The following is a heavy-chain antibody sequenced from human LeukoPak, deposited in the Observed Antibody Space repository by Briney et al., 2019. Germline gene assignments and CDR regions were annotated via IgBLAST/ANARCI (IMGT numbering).Heavy chain of an antibody. D-gene: IGHD3-10*01. Sequence: GGSLRLSCAASGFTFDDYAMHWVRQAPGKGLEWVSGISWNSGSIGYADSVKGRFTISRDNAKNSLYLQMNSLRAEDTALYYCAKDYGSGSYYKTHFDYWGQGTLVTVSS. V-gene: IGHV3-9*01. CDR3: AKDYGSGSYYKTHFDY. CDR1: GFTFDDYA. J-gene: IGHJ4*02. CDR2: ISWNSGSI.